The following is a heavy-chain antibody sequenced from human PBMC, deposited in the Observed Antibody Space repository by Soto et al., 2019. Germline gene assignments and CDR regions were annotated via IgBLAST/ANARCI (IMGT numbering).Heavy chain of an antibody. Sequence: ASVKVSCKASGYTFTGYYMHWVRHAPGQGLEWMGWINPNSGGTNYAQKFQGWVTMTRDTSISTAYMELSRLRSDDTAVYYCARDSIVGATSVDYGMDVWGQGTTVTVSS. CDR3: ARDSIVGATSVDYGMDV. CDR1: GYTFTGYY. V-gene: IGHV1-2*04. D-gene: IGHD1-26*01. J-gene: IGHJ6*02. CDR2: INPNSGGT.